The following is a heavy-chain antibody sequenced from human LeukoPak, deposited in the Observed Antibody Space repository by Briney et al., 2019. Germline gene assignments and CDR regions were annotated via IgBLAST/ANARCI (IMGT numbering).Heavy chain of an antibody. Sequence: PGGPLRLSCAASGFTFSSYAMSWVRQAPGKGLEWVSAIGVSSGSTYYADSVKGRFTISRDNSKNTLYLQLTSLRAQDTAGSYWARVRVLVGERCCDYWGQGTLVTVSS. J-gene: IGHJ4*02. CDR3: ARVRVLVGERCCDY. D-gene: IGHD2-8*01. V-gene: IGHV3-23*01. CDR2: IGVSSGST. CDR1: GFTFSSYA.